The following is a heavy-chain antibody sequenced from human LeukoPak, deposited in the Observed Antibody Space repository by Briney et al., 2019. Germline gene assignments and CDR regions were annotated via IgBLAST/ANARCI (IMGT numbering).Heavy chain of an antibody. V-gene: IGHV3-30*02. Sequence: GGSLRLSCAASGFTFSSYCMNWVRQAPGKGLEWVAFIRYDGSNKYYADSVKGRFTISRDNSKNTLYLQMNSLRAEDTAVYYCAKRYHDFWSGYYYYYMDVWGKGPTVTVSS. CDR3: AKRYHDFWSGYYYYYMDV. CDR1: GFTFSSYC. J-gene: IGHJ6*03. CDR2: IRYDGSNK. D-gene: IGHD3-3*01.